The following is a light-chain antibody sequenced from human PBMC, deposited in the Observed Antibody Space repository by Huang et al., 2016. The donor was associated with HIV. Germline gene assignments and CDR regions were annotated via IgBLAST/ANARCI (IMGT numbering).Light chain of an antibody. J-gene: IGKJ1*01. Sequence: DIVVTQSPGSLALSLGERAAINCTSSQSVFHSTKNKNYLNWYQVKPGQPPQLLLSLSSTRESGVPDRFRVSGSVTDFTLTITSLQAEDVAVYYCHQYYSSPHTFGQGTKVEV. CDR3: HQYYSSPHT. V-gene: IGKV4-1*01. CDR1: QSVFHSTKNKNY. CDR2: LSS.